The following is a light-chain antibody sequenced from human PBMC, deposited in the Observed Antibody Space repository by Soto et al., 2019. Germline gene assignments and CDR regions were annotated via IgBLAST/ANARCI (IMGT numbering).Light chain of an antibody. V-gene: IGLV2-14*01. J-gene: IGLJ1*01. CDR3: SSYPSSSTLV. CDR2: DVS. CDR1: SSDVGGYNY. Sequence: QSALTQPASVSGSPGQSITISCTGTSSDVGGYNYVSWYQQHPGKAPKLMSYDVSNRPSGVSNRFSGSKSGNTASLTISGLHAEDEADYYCSSYPSSSTLVFGTGTKLTVL.